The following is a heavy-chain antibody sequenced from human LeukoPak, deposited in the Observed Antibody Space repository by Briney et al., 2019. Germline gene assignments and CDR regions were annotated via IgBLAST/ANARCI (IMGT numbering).Heavy chain of an antibody. Sequence: GGSLRLSCAASGFTVSSNYMSWVRQAPGKGLDWVSVIYSDGSTYHADSVKGRFTISRDNSKNTLYLQMNSLRAEDTAVYYCARIPIVVITSGGYWGQGTLVTVSS. CDR1: GFTVSSNY. CDR2: IYSDGST. V-gene: IGHV3-53*01. D-gene: IGHD3-22*01. J-gene: IGHJ4*02. CDR3: ARIPIVVITSGGY.